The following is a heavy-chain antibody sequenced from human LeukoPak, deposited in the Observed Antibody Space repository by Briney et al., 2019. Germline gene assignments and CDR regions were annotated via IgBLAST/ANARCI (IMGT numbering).Heavy chain of an antibody. J-gene: IGHJ5*02. Sequence: PGGSLRLSCAASRFTFRNYAMTWVRQAPGKGLEWVSAISGSGAYTYYADSVKGRFTISRDNSKNTLYLQMSSLRAEDTAVYYCAKEERNTSPNSFFDPWGQGTLVTVSS. V-gene: IGHV3-23*01. CDR2: ISGSGAYT. CDR1: RFTFRNYA. CDR3: AKEERNTSPNSFFDP. D-gene: IGHD2-2*01.